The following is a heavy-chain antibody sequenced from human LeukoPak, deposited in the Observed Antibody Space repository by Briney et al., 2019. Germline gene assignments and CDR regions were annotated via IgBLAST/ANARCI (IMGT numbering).Heavy chain of an antibody. J-gene: IGHJ4*01. CDR1: GGSITSYY. D-gene: IGHD6-13*01. V-gene: IGHV4-59*08. Sequence: PSETLSLTCTVSGGSITSYYWSWIRQPPGKGLEWIGYIYYSGSTNYNPSLKSRVTISVDTSKNQFSLKLSSVTAADTAVYYCARLTGKAAAGYYWGQGTLVTVSS. CDR2: IYYSGST. CDR3: ARLTGKAAAGYY.